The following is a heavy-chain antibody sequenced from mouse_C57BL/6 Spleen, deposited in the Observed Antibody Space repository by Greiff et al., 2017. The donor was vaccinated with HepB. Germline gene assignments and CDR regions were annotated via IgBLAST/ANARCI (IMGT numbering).Heavy chain of an antibody. Sequence: EVKRVESEGGLVQPGSSMKLSCTASGFTFSDYYMAWVCQVPEKGLEWVANINYDGSSTYYLDSLKSRFIISRDNAKNILYLQMSSLKSEDTATYYCARGNSNFDYWGQGTTLTVSS. V-gene: IGHV5-16*01. J-gene: IGHJ2*01. CDR2: INYDGSST. CDR3: ARGNSNFDY. CDR1: GFTFSDYY. D-gene: IGHD2-5*01.